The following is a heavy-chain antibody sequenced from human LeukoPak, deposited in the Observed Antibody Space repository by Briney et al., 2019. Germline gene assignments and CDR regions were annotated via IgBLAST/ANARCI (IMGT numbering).Heavy chain of an antibody. D-gene: IGHD2-8*01. CDR3: ANGAFRLYYIDV. Sequence: GGSLRLSCETSGFIFSNCWMTWVRQAPGKGLEWVANIKTDASEKYYADSVKGRFTISRDNAKMSLYLQMNSLRAEDTAVYYCANGAFRLYYIDVWGKGTTVTVSS. CDR1: GFIFSNCW. CDR2: IKTDASEK. V-gene: IGHV3-7*01. J-gene: IGHJ6*03.